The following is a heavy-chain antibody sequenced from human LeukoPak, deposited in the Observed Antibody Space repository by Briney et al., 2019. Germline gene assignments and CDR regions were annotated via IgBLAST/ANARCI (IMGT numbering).Heavy chain of an antibody. V-gene: IGHV4-34*01. D-gene: IGHD6-13*01. CDR2: INHSGRT. Sequence: SETLSLTCAVYGGSFSGYYWSWILQPPGKGLEWNGEINHSGRTNYNPSLKSRVTISVDTSKNQLSLKLSSVTAADTAVYYCARLYSSNGMDVWGKGTTVTVSS. CDR1: GGSFSGYY. J-gene: IGHJ6*04. CDR3: ARLYSSNGMDV.